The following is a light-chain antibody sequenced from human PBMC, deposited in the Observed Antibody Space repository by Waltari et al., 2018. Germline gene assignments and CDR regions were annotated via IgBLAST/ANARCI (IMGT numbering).Light chain of an antibody. CDR3: QNDFTYPLT. Sequence: AVRLTQSPSSFSASTGDRVTITCRASQDIRSYLAWYQQKPGRAPKLLMYAASTLQSGVPSRFSGSGSGTDFTLTISCLQSEDFATYYCQNDFTYPLTFGQGTKVEIK. J-gene: IGKJ1*01. V-gene: IGKV1-8*01. CDR2: AAS. CDR1: QDIRSY.